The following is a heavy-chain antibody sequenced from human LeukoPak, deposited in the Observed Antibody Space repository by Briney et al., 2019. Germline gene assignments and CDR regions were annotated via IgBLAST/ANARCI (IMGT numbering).Heavy chain of an antibody. CDR2: IYYSGST. CDR3: ARGRRSYYYDSSGVDY. Sequence: SETLSLTCTVSGGSISSNNYYWGWIRQPPGKGLEWIGSIYYSGSTYYDPSLKSRVTISVDTSKNQFSLKLSSVTAADTAVYYCARGRRSYYYDSSGVDYWGQGTLVTVSS. D-gene: IGHD3-22*01. J-gene: IGHJ4*02. CDR1: GGSISSNNYY. V-gene: IGHV4-39*07.